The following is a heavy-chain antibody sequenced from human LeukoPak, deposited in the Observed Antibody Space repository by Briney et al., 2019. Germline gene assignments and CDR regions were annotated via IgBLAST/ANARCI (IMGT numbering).Heavy chain of an antibody. D-gene: IGHD6-19*01. V-gene: IGHV3-23*01. CDR3: AKERSPYSSGWLDAFDI. J-gene: IGHJ3*02. Sequence: GGSLRLSCAASGFTFSSYGMSWVRQAPGKGLEWVSAISGSGGSTYYADSVKGRFTISRDNSKNTLYLQMNSLRAEDTAVYYCAKERSPYSSGWLDAFDIWGQGTMVTVSS. CDR2: ISGSGGST. CDR1: GFTFSSYG.